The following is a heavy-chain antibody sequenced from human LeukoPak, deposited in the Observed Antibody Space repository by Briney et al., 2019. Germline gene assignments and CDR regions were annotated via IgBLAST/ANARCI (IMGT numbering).Heavy chain of an antibody. CDR3: ARLSRPTPWLIFDY. CDR2: IYTSGST. CDR1: GGSFSGYY. Sequence: PSETLSLTCAVYGGSFSGYYWSWIRQPPGKGLEWIGYIYTSGSTNYHPSLKSRVTISVDTSKNQFSLKLSSVTAADTAVYYCARLSRPTPWLIFDYWGQGTLVTVSS. D-gene: IGHD3-22*01. V-gene: IGHV4-4*09. J-gene: IGHJ4*02.